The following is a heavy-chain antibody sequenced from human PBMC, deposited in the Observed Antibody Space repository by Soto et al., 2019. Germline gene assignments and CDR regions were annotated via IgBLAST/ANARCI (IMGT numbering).Heavy chain of an antibody. CDR2: IWYDGSNK. J-gene: IGHJ4*02. CDR1: GFTFSSYG. Sequence: GGSLRLSCAASGFTFSSYGMHWVRQAPGKGLEWVAVIWYDGSNKYYADSVKGRFTISRDNSKNTLYLQMNSLRAEDTAVYYCARDFPSTDIVATPPRWGQGTLVTVSS. CDR3: ARDFPSTDIVATPPR. V-gene: IGHV3-33*01. D-gene: IGHD5-12*01.